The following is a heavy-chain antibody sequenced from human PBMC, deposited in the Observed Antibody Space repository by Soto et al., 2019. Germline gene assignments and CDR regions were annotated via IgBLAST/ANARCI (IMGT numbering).Heavy chain of an antibody. Sequence: PGGSLRLSCVASGFTFSNYAMNWVRQAPGKGLEWVSGISASGGDSYYGDSVKGRFTISRDNSKNTVYLQMNSLTADDTAVYYCATRPRYFPFDYWGQGTLVTVSS. J-gene: IGHJ4*02. V-gene: IGHV3-23*01. CDR2: ISASGGDS. CDR1: GFTFSNYA. D-gene: IGHD2-21*01. CDR3: ATRPRYFPFDY.